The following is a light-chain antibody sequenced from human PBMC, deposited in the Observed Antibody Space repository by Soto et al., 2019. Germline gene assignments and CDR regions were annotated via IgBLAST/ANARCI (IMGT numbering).Light chain of an antibody. J-gene: IGKJ4*01. CDR1: QSVSSSH. CDR2: GAS. V-gene: IGKV3-20*01. CDR3: HHYGSSAGLT. Sequence: IVLTQPPGTLSFSAGERDTLSCSASQSVSSSHLAWYQQKPGQAPRLLIYGASSRATGIPDRFSGSGSGTAVSLTIIRLQYADSSVYYCHHYGSSAGLTLGGGPKVDIK.